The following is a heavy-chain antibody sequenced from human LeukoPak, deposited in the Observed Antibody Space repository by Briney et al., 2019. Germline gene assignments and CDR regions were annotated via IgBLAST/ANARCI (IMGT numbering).Heavy chain of an antibody. CDR2: IIPIFGTA. Sequence: SVKVSCKASGGTFSSYAISWVRQAPGQGLEWMGGIIPIFGTANYAQKFQGRVTITADESTSTAYMELRSLGSEDTAVYYCARHYGSGSYSPNYYFDYWGQGTLVTVSS. J-gene: IGHJ4*02. CDR1: GGTFSSYA. CDR3: ARHYGSGSYSPNYYFDY. D-gene: IGHD3-10*01. V-gene: IGHV1-69*13.